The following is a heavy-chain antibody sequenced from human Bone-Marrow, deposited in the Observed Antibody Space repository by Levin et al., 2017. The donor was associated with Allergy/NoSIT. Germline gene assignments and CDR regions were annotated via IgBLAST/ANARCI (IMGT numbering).Heavy chain of an antibody. CDR2: VSYSGTT. CDR3: ARDSETSTWSWFDF. D-gene: IGHD6-13*01. V-gene: IGHV4-31*03. J-gene: IGHJ4*02. Sequence: SETLSLTCTVSGDSISRGAHYWSWIRQRPGKGLEWIGFVSYSGTTNRNPSLNSRVSISVDTSKNQFSLRLYSVTAADTAVYYCARDSETSTWSWFDFWGQGTQVTVSS. CDR1: GDSISRGAHY.